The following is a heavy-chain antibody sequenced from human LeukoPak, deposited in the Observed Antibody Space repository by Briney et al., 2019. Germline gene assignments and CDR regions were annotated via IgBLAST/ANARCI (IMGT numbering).Heavy chain of an antibody. D-gene: IGHD5-12*01. V-gene: IGHV4-39*07. Sequence: SETLSLTCTVSGDSISSSTFYWVWIRQPPGKGLEWIATIYYSGTTSYNPSLNRRVTISLDTSKNQFSLKLTSVTAADTAVYYCATSVKYSLVHWGQGTLVIVSS. J-gene: IGHJ4*02. CDR3: ATSVKYSLVH. CDR2: IYYSGTT. CDR1: GDSISSSTFY.